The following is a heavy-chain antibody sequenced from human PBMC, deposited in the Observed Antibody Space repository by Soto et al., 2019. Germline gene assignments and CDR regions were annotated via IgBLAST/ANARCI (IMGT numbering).Heavy chain of an antibody. CDR1: GGSITNGDYY. V-gene: IGHV4-31*03. CDR2: INYRGTT. J-gene: IGHJ4*02. CDR3: ARDAPGEAPY. Sequence: QVQLQESGPGLVRPSHTLSLTCTVSGGSITNGDYYWNWIRQHPGKGLEWIGYINYRGTTFYNPSLKSRVFISVETSKHQFSLNLSSVTAAVTAVYFCARDAPGEAPYWGQGTLVTVSS. D-gene: IGHD2-2*01.